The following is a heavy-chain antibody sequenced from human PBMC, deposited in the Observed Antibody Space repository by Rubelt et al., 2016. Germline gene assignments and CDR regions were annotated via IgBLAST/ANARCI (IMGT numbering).Heavy chain of an antibody. CDR2: ISNNGYNQ. V-gene: IGHV3-30-3*01. D-gene: IGHD6-6*01. Sequence: GGGVVQPGRSLRLSCAASGFTVSTHAIHWVRQAPGKGLEWVAVISNNGYNQYYADSVKGRFTISRDNSQNTLYLQMNNLRVEDTAVFYCARVMAAWGQGTLVTVSS. CDR3: ARVMAA. J-gene: IGHJ4*02. CDR1: GFTVSTHA.